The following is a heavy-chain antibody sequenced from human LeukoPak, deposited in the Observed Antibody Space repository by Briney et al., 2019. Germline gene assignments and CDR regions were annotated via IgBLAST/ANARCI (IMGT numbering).Heavy chain of an antibody. CDR1: GFTFTIYA. CDR3: AREGGTVVVVAANLRRYGMDV. J-gene: IGHJ6*02. V-gene: IGHV3-23*01. CDR2: ISSSGGST. Sequence: PGGSLRLSCAVSGFTFTIYAMSWVRQAPGKGLEWVSAISSSGGSTYYADSVKGRFTISRDNSKNTLYLQMNSLRAEDTAVYYCAREGGTVVVVAANLRRYGMDVWGQGTTVTVSS. D-gene: IGHD2-15*01.